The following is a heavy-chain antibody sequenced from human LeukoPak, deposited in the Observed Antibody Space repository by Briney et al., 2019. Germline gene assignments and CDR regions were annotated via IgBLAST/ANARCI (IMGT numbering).Heavy chain of an antibody. CDR3: ARGPEGVCSSTICYGFDP. Sequence: PGGSLRLSCAASGFTFSSYEMNWVRQAPGKGLEWVSYISSSGTTIYYADSVKGRMTISRDNAKKSLYLQMNSLRAEDTAVYYCARGPEGVCSSTICYGFDPWGQGTLVTVSS. J-gene: IGHJ5*02. D-gene: IGHD2-2*01. CDR2: ISSSGTTI. CDR1: GFTFSSYE. V-gene: IGHV3-48*03.